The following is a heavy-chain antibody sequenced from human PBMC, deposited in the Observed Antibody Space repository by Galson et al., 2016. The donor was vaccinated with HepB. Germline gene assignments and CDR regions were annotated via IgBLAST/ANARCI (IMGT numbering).Heavy chain of an antibody. D-gene: IGHD6-13*01. J-gene: IGHJ4*02. CDR3: ANDRDYRTTLYRGFDY. CDR1: GFTFSNYW. V-gene: IGHV3-74*01. Sequence: SLRLSCAASGFTFSNYWMHWVRQAPGKGLVWVSRINNDGSSTSYADSVKGRFTISRDNAKNTLFLQVNSLRDDDTAVYFCANDRDYRTTLYRGFDYWGQGIRVTVSS. CDR2: INNDGSST.